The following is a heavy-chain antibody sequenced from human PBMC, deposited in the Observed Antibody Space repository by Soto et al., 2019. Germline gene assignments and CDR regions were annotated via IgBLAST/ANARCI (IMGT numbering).Heavy chain of an antibody. Sequence: PGGSLRLSCAASGFTFSSYSMNWVRQAPGKGLEWVSSISSSSSYIYYADSVKGRFTISRDNAKNSLYLQMNSLRAEDTAVYYCARDTIVVVPAATRYDYYGMDVWGQGTTVTVS. CDR2: ISSSSSYI. D-gene: IGHD2-2*01. CDR1: GFTFSSYS. V-gene: IGHV3-21*01. CDR3: ARDTIVVVPAATRYDYYGMDV. J-gene: IGHJ6*02.